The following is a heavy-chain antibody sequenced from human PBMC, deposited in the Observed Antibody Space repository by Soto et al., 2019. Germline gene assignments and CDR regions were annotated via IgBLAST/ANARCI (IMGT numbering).Heavy chain of an antibody. Sequence: GGSLRLSCVASGFTFSTYAMHWVRQAPGKGLAWVAVISFDGRNKFYADSVKGRFTISRDNSKNTVFLQMNSLRTEDTGVYYCARVMCGDCSSYYYYSMDVWGQGTTVTVSS. D-gene: IGHD2-21*02. CDR3: ARVMCGDCSSYYYYSMDV. CDR2: ISFDGRNK. J-gene: IGHJ6*02. CDR1: GFTFSTYA. V-gene: IGHV3-30*04.